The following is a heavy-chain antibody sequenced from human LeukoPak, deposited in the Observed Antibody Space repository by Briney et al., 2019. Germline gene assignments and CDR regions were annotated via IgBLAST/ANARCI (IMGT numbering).Heavy chain of an antibody. Sequence: SETLSLTCTVSGGSISSYSWSWIRQPAGKGLEWIGRIYTSGSTNYNPSLKSRVTMSLDTSKNQFSLNLTSVTAADTAVYYCARVTGYMIEDYFDYWGQGTLVTVSS. D-gene: IGHD3-22*01. CDR1: GGSISSYS. J-gene: IGHJ4*02. V-gene: IGHV4-4*07. CDR3: ARVTGYMIEDYFDY. CDR2: IYTSGST.